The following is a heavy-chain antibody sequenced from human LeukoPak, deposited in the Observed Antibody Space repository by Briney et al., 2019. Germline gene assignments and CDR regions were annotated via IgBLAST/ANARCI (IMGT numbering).Heavy chain of an antibody. CDR2: IIPIFGTA. CDR1: GGTFSSYA. CDR3: ASRGELSWAYYFDY. V-gene: IGHV1-69*13. Sequence: ASVKVSCKASGGTFSSYAISWVRQAPGQGLEWTGGIIPIFGTANYAQKFQGRVTITADESTSTAYMELSSLRSEDTAVYYCASRGELSWAYYFDYWGQGTLVTVSS. J-gene: IGHJ4*02. D-gene: IGHD3-10*01.